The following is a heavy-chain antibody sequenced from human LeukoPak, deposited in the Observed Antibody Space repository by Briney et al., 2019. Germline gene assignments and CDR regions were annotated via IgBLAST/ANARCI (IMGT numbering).Heavy chain of an antibody. J-gene: IGHJ4*02. D-gene: IGHD3-22*01. Sequence: GASVKVSCKASGYTFTSYGISWVRQAPGQGLEWMGWISAYNGNTNYAQKLQGRVTMTTDTSTSTAYMELRSLRSDDTAVYYCARDWVYYYDSSGYYYFDYWGQGTLVTVSS. CDR3: ARDWVYYYDSSGYYYFDY. CDR1: GYTFTSYG. CDR2: ISAYNGNT. V-gene: IGHV1-18*01.